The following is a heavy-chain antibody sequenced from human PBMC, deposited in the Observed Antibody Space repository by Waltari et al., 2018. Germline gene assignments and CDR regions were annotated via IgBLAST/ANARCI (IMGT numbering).Heavy chain of an antibody. CDR3: AKGTSSILWWCSD. CDR2: ISYDGSNK. J-gene: IGHJ4*02. V-gene: IGHV3-30*18. Sequence: QVQLVESGGGVVQPGRSLRLSCAASGFTFSSYGMHWVRQAPGKGLEGVAGISYDGSNKYYADSVKGRFTISRDNSKNTLYLQMNSLRAEDTAVYYCAKGTSSILWWCSDWGQGTLVTVSS. D-gene: IGHD2-21*01. CDR1: GFTFSSYG.